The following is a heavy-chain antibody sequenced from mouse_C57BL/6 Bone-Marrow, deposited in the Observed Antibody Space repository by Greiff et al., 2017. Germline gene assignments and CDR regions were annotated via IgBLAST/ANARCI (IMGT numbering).Heavy chain of an antibody. J-gene: IGHJ2*01. V-gene: IGHV1-64*01. CDR3: ARSFMTTEGY. CDR1: GYTFTSYW. D-gene: IGHD1-1*01. Sequence: QVQLQQPGAELVKPGASVKLSCKASGYTFTSYWMHWVKQRPGQGLGWIGMIHPNSGSTNYNEKFKSKATLTVDKSSSTAYMQLSSLTSADSAVYYCARSFMTTEGYWGQGTTLTVSS. CDR2: IHPNSGST.